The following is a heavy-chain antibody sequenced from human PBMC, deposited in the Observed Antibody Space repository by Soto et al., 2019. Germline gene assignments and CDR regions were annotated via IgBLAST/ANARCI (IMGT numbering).Heavy chain of an antibody. CDR3: ARQQLLPYYYSLDV. D-gene: IGHD6-13*01. CDR2: IYNNGRT. Sequence: PSETLSLTCTVSGGSISSSSWSWIRQPPGRGLEWIGYIYNNGRTDYNPSLKSRVTISVDTSKNHFSLKVNSVTAADTAVYYCARQQLLPYYYSLDVWGQGTTVTVSS. J-gene: IGHJ6*02. CDR1: GGSISSSS. V-gene: IGHV4-59*01.